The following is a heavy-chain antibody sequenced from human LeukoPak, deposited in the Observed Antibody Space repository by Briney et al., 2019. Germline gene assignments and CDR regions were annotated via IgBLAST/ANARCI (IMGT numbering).Heavy chain of an antibody. D-gene: IGHD5-18*01. J-gene: IGHJ4*02. V-gene: IGHV3-49*04. Sequence: GGSLRLSCTTSGFTLDDYAMSWVRQAPAKGLEWVGFIGSNAYGGTTEYAASVIGGFTISRDDSKSIAYLQVNSLKTEDTAVYYCTRARGYSYGYGDYGGAGTLVTVS. CDR1: GFTLDDYA. CDR2: IGSNAYGGTT. CDR3: TRARGYSYGYGDY.